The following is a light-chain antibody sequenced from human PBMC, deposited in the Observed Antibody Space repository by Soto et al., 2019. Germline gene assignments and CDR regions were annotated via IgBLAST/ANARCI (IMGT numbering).Light chain of an antibody. CDR2: GAS. CDR3: QQYSSSPPEFS. Sequence: EKVLTQSPGTLSVSPGERVTLSCRASQSVGSNYLAWYQQRPGQAPRLLIFGASYRATGIPDRFSGSGSGTDFTLTISRREPEDFAVYYCQQYSSSPPEFSFGAVTKVDSK. J-gene: IGKJ3*01. CDR1: QSVGSNY. V-gene: IGKV3-20*01.